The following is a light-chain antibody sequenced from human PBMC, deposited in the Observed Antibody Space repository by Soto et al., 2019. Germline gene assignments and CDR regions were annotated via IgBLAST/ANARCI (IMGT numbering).Light chain of an antibody. J-gene: IGLJ1*01. CDR1: SSDVGGYNY. CDR3: SSYTSSSPYL. CDR2: DVS. Sequence: QSALTQPASVSGSPGQSITISCTGTSSDVGGYNYVSWYQQHPGKAPKLMIYDVSNRPSGVSNRFSGSKSGNPASLTISGLQAEDEADYYCSSYTSSSPYLFGTGTKLTVL. V-gene: IGLV2-14*01.